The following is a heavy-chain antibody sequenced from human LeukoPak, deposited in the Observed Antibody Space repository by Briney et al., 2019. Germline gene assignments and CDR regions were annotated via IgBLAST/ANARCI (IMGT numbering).Heavy chain of an antibody. CDR3: AKDIGYSKDLGSFQFQRGMDV. V-gene: IGHV3-23*01. CDR1: GFTFSSYA. Sequence: GGSLRLSCAASGFTFSSYAMSWVRQAPGKGLEWVSAISGSGGSTYYADSVKGRFTISRDNSKNTLYLQMNSLRAEDTAVYYCAKDIGYSKDLGSFQFQRGMDVWGQGTTVTVSS. D-gene: IGHD6-13*01. J-gene: IGHJ6*02. CDR2: ISGSGGST.